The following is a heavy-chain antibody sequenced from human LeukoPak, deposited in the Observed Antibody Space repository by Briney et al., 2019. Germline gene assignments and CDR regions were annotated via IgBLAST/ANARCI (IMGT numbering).Heavy chain of an antibody. D-gene: IGHD5-18*01. CDR1: GFTFSSYA. J-gene: IGHJ4*02. Sequence: PGGSLRLSCAASGFTFSSYAMSWVRQAPGKGLEWVSAISGSGGSTYYADSVKGRFTISRDNSKYTLYLQMNSLRAEDTAVYYCAKTLGYSYGPFDYWGQGTLVTVSS. CDR2: ISGSGGST. V-gene: IGHV3-23*01. CDR3: AKTLGYSYGPFDY.